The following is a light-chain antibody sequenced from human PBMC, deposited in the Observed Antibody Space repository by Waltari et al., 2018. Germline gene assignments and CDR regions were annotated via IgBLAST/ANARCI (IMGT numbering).Light chain of an antibody. CDR1: QSIGNY. CDR3: QNHERLPAT. J-gene: IGKJ1*01. V-gene: IGKV3-20*01. Sequence: ELLLTQSPGTLSLSPGERATLSCRASQSIGNYLVWYQQKPGHAPRLLMYEASRRATGIPDRFSGSGSGTDFSLTISRLEPEDFAVYYCQNHERLPATFGQGTKVEIK. CDR2: EAS.